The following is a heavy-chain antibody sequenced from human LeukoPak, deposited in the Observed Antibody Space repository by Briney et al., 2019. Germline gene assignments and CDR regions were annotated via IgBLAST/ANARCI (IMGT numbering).Heavy chain of an antibody. Sequence: GASVKVSCKASGYTFTSYGISWVRQAPGQGLEWMGWISAYNGNTNYAQKLQGRVTMTTDTSTSTAYMGLRSLRSDDTAVYYCARNRTSGSYYYQTDYFDYWGQETLVTVSS. CDR2: ISAYNGNT. V-gene: IGHV1-18*01. D-gene: IGHD3-10*01. J-gene: IGHJ4*02. CDR1: GYTFTSYG. CDR3: ARNRTSGSYYYQTDYFDY.